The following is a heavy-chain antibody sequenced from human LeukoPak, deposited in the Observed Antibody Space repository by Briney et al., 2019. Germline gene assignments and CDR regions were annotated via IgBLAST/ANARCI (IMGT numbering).Heavy chain of an antibody. CDR2: ISSSSSYT. CDR1: GFTFSSYS. Sequence: PGGSLRLSCAASGFTFSSYSMNWVRQAPGKGLEWVSSISSSSSYTYYADSVKGRFTISRDNAKNSLYLQMNSLRAEDTAVYYCAKYPVGGNYYNDYWGQGTLVTVSS. CDR3: AKYPVGGNYYNDY. D-gene: IGHD1-26*01. V-gene: IGHV3-21*04. J-gene: IGHJ4*02.